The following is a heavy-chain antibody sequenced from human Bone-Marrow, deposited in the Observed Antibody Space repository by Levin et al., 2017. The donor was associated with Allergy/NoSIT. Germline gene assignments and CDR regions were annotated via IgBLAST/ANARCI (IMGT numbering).Heavy chain of an antibody. Sequence: SQTLSLTCNVAGGSISSGDYYWSWIRQPPGKGLEWLGYIYNSGDTYYNPSLKSRVTISVDSSKNQFSLRLNSVTAADTAVYYCARGWEVNRGVPIGYWGQGTLVTVSS. CDR1: GGSISSGDYY. D-gene: IGHD3-10*01. V-gene: IGHV4-30-4*01. J-gene: IGHJ4*02. CDR3: ARGWEVNRGVPIGY. CDR2: IYNSGDT.